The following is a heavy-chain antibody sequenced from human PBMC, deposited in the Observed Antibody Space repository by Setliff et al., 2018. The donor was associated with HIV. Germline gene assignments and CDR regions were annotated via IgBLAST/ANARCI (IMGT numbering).Heavy chain of an antibody. V-gene: IGHV3-30*04. CDR2: ISYDGSNK. CDR1: GFTFSSYA. Sequence: GGSLRLSCAASGFTFSSYAMHWVRQAPGKGLEWVAVISYDGSNKYYADSVKGRVTISRDNSKNTLYLQMNSLRAEDTAVYYCARGLNLRRGLVSPCLDYWGQGTLVTVSS. CDR3: ARGLNLRRGLVSPCLDY. D-gene: IGHD1-26*01. J-gene: IGHJ4*02.